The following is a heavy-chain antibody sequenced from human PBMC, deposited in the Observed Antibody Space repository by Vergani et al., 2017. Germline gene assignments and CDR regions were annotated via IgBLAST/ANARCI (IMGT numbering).Heavy chain of an antibody. V-gene: IGHV3-23*01. J-gene: IGHJ4*02. Sequence: EVQLLESGGSLKQPGGSVRLSCAASGFTSSTYAMHWVRQAQGKGLEWVSALTVGGGSTYYADSFKGRFIIARDNSRDTLYLQMNRLSPEDTATYFCVSVAGRYENIFDSWGQGTLVTVSS. CDR3: VSVAGRYENIFDS. D-gene: IGHD1-26*01. CDR2: LTVGGGST. CDR1: GFTSSTYA.